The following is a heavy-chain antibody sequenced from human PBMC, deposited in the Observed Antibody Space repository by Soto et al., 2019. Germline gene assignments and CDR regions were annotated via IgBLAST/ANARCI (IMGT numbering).Heavy chain of an antibody. D-gene: IGHD6-6*01. J-gene: IGHJ6*02. Sequence: QVQLVQSGAEVKMPGASVKVSCKASGYTFTDYYIHWVRQAPAQGLEWMGWINPNSGVTNYAQKFSGRVTMSRDTSIRSAHMELSSLRSADTAVYFCARGSSDIFYYSSYGLDVWGQGTTVTVSS. CDR1: GYTFTDYY. V-gene: IGHV1-2*02. CDR2: INPNSGVT. CDR3: ARGSSDIFYYSSYGLDV.